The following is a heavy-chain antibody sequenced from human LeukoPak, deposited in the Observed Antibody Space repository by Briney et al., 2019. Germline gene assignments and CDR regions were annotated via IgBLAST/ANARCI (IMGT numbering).Heavy chain of an antibody. CDR3: ARYYDFSARHHDY. CDR2: ISAYNGNT. D-gene: IGHD3-3*01. Sequence: ASVKVSCKASGYTFTSYGISWVRQAPGQGLEWMGWISAYNGNTNYAQKLQGRVTMTTDTSTSTAHMELRSLRSDDTAVCYCARYYDFSARHHDYWGQGTLVTVSS. CDR1: GYTFTSYG. J-gene: IGHJ4*02. V-gene: IGHV1-18*01.